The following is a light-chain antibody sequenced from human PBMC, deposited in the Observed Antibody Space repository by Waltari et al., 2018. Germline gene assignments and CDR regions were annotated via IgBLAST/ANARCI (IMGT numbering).Light chain of an antibody. V-gene: IGKV3-20*01. CDR3: QQYDGSVVT. Sequence: EIVLTHSPGTLSLSPGERVTLSCRASQYITCNWMTWYHQKPGQAPRLLIYSASTRDPGVPERFSGSGSGTDFTLTISRLEPEDSAVYYCQQYDGSVVTFGGGTKVEIK. CDR1: QYITCNW. CDR2: SAS. J-gene: IGKJ4*01.